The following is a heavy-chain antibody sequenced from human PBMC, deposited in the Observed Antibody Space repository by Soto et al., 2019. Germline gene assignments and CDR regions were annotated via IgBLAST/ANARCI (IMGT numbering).Heavy chain of an antibody. D-gene: IGHD4-17*01. CDR1: GFTFSNSD. V-gene: IGHV3-35*01. J-gene: IGHJ4*02. CDR2: VSWNGSRT. Sequence: GGSLRLSCAASGFTFSNSDMNWVHQAPGKGLEWVSGVSWNGSRTHYADSVKGRFIISRHNSKNTLYLQMDSLRTEDTAVYYCARGGGPFMNSVTNPSDYWGQGTLVTVSS. CDR3: ARGGGPFMNSVTNPSDY.